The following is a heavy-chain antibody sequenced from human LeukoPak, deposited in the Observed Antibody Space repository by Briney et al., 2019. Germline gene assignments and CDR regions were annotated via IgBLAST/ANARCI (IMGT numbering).Heavy chain of an antibody. J-gene: IGHJ4*02. D-gene: IGHD6-19*01. Sequence: SETLSLTCTVSGGSISGYFWSWFRQPPGKGLVWIGYIYYSGTNNYNPSLKSRVTITVDTSKNHFSLRLNSVTVADTAVYYCARLQAVTGMYHFDHWGQGTLVTVSS. CDR1: GGSISGYF. V-gene: IGHV4-59*08. CDR3: ARLQAVTGMYHFDH. CDR2: IYYSGTN.